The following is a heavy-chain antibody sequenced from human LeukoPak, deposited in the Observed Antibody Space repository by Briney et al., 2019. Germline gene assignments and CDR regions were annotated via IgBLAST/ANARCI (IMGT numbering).Heavy chain of an antibody. CDR3: ARDPYGGNHFDN. CDR2: IYYSGST. D-gene: IGHD4-23*01. J-gene: IGHJ4*02. CDR1: GGSMRGYY. Sequence: SETLSLTCTVSGGSMRGYYLSWIRQPPGKGLEWIGHIYYSGSTNYNPSLKSRVTTSVDTPKNQFSLKLSSVTAADTAVYYCARDPYGGNHFDNWGQGTLVTVSS. V-gene: IGHV4-59*01.